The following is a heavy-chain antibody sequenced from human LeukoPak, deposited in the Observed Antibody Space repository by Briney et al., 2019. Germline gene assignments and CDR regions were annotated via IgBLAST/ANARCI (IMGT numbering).Heavy chain of an antibody. CDR2: TSSSDAGT. V-gene: IGHV3-23*01. J-gene: IGHJ4*02. CDR1: GFTLSTYA. D-gene: IGHD2-21*01. Sequence: TGGSLRLSCAASGFTLSTYAMSWVRQTPGKGLEWVAATSSSDAGTYHADSVRGRFPSPRAHSKNTLYLQINSLRAEGAAVYFCAKAPVTSCRGAYCYPFDSWGQGTLVTVSS. CDR3: AKAPVTSCRGAYCYPFDS.